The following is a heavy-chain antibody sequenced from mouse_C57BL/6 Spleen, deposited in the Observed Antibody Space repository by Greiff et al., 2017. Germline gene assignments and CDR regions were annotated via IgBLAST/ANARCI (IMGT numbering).Heavy chain of an antibody. CDR1: GFTFSDYG. J-gene: IGHJ4*01. CDR3: ARDGYYVMDY. D-gene: IGHD2-3*01. CDR2: ISSGSSTI. Sequence: EVKLMESGGGLVKPGGSLKLSCAASGFTFSDYGMHWVRQAPEKGLEWVAYISSGSSTIYYADTVKGRFTISRDNAKNTLFLQMTSLRSEDTAMYYCARDGYYVMDYWGQGTSVNVSS. V-gene: IGHV5-17*01.